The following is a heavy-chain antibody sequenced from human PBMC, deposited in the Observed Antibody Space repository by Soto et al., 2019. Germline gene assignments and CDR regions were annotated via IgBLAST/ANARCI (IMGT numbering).Heavy chain of an antibody. CDR2: INPKDGAT. CDR3: ARGRKVVATPARDDWFDP. Sequence: QVQLVQSGAEVRRPGASVRVSCKASGYSFIDYYINWVRQAPGQGLEWMGWINPKDGATKSAQKFQDWVTMTSDTSRTTAYLDLRSDDTAVYYCARGRKVVATPARDDWFDPWGQGTLVTVSS. J-gene: IGHJ5*02. D-gene: IGHD2-21*02. V-gene: IGHV1-2*04. CDR1: GYSFIDYY.